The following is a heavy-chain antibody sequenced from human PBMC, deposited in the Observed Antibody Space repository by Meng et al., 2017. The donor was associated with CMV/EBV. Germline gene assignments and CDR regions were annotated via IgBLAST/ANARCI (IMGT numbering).Heavy chain of an antibody. J-gene: IGHJ5*02. Sequence: GVAFSRYDRSGVRKATGKGMEWVAVISYDGGNEYYADSVKGRFSISRDNSKNTLYLQMNSLRAEDTAVYYCARVFVRGVIKNNWFDPWGQGTLVTVSS. CDR1: GVAFSRYD. CDR2: ISYDGGNE. CDR3: ARVFVRGVIKNNWFDP. V-gene: IGHV3-30*04. D-gene: IGHD3-10*01.